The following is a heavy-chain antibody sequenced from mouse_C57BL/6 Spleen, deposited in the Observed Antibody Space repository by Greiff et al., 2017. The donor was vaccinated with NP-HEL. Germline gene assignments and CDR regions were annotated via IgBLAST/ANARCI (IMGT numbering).Heavy chain of an antibody. J-gene: IGHJ2*01. Sequence: EVKLVESGGGLVKPGGSLKLSCAASGFTFSDYGMHWVRQAPEKWLEWVAYISSGSSTIYYADTVKGRFTISRDNAKNTLFLQMTSLRSEDTAMYYCARRSNYLDYWGQGTTLTVSS. V-gene: IGHV5-17*01. CDR1: GFTFSDYG. CDR2: ISSGSSTI. D-gene: IGHD2-5*01. CDR3: ARRSNYLDY.